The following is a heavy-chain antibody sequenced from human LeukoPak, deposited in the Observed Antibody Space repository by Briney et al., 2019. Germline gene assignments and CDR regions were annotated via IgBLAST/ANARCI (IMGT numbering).Heavy chain of an antibody. CDR1: GFTFSSHT. D-gene: IGHD2-2*01. CDR2: ISSSGSTI. Sequence: GGSLRLSCAASGFTFSSHTMNWVRQAPGKGLEWVSYISSSGSTIYYADSVKGRFTISRDNAKNSLYLQMNSLGAEDTAVYYCARAAVPAAPAYYYGMDVWGQGTTVTVSS. CDR3: ARAAVPAAPAYYYGMDV. V-gene: IGHV3-48*04. J-gene: IGHJ6*02.